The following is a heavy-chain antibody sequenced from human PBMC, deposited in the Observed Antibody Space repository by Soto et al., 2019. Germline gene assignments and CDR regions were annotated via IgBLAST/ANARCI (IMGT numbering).Heavy chain of an antibody. Sequence: PSETLRLTCTVSGGSIGSFYWSWIRQSPGGTLEWIGYIYASRATTYNPSLESRITMSVDIPNNEFSLDLTSVTAADTAVYYCARSHSFDGSIYHDYFDIWGPGTLVT. CDR3: ARSHSFDGSIYHDYFDI. V-gene: IGHV4-59*01. CDR1: GGSIGSFY. J-gene: IGHJ4*02. CDR2: IYASRAT. D-gene: IGHD2-15*01.